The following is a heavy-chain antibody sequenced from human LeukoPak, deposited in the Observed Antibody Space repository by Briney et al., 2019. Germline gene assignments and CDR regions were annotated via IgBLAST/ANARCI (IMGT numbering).Heavy chain of an antibody. V-gene: IGHV1-24*01. Sequence: GASVKVSCKVSGYTLTELSMHWVRQAPGKGLEWMGGFDPEDGETIYAQKFQGRVTMTEDTSTDTAYMELSSLRSDDTAVYYCARGEGHGSGSYYVNFDYWGQGTLVTVSS. D-gene: IGHD3-10*01. J-gene: IGHJ4*02. CDR1: GYTLTELS. CDR3: ARGEGHGSGSYYVNFDY. CDR2: FDPEDGET.